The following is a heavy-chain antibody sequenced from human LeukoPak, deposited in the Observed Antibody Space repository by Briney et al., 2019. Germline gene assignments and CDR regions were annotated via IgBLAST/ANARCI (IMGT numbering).Heavy chain of an antibody. CDR2: IGTAGDT. CDR3: ARGDGYYYGMDV. J-gene: IGHJ6*02. CDR1: GFTFSSYD. V-gene: IGHV3-13*01. Sequence: GGSLRLSCAASGFTFSSYDMHWVRQATGKGLEWVSAIGTAGDTYYPGSVKGRFTISRENAKNSLYLQMNSLRAGDTAVYYCARGDGYYYGMDVWGQGTTVTLSS. D-gene: IGHD4-17*01.